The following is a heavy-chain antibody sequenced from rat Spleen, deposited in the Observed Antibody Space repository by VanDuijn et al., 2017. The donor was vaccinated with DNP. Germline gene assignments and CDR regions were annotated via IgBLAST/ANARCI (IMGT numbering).Heavy chain of an antibody. CDR2: ITTGGGNT. D-gene: IGHD1-11*01. CDR1: GFTFSNYG. V-gene: IGHV5-25*01. J-gene: IGHJ2*01. CDR3: AREGDYGGYSAKFDY. Sequence: EVKLVESGGGLVQPGRSLKLSCAASGFTFSNYGLAWVRQTPTKGLEWVTSITTGGGNTYYRDSVKGRFTISRDNAKSTLYLQMDSLRSEDTATYYCAREGDYGGYSAKFDYWGQGVMVTVSS.